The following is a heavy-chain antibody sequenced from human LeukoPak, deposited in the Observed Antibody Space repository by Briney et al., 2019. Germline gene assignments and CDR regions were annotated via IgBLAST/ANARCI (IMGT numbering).Heavy chain of an antibody. Sequence: QPGGSLRLSCAASGFSFSSYAMSWVRQAPGKGLEWVLAISGSGGRTYYADSVKGRFTISRDNSKNTLYLQMNSLRAEDTAVYYCAKDYGYSYGLGFDYWGQGTLVTVSS. CDR2: ISGSGGRT. D-gene: IGHD5-18*01. V-gene: IGHV3-23*01. CDR1: GFSFSSYA. CDR3: AKDYGYSYGLGFDY. J-gene: IGHJ4*02.